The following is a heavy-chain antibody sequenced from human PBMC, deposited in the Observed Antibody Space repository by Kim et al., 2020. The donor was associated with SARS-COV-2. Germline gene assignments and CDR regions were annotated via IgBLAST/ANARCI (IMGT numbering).Heavy chain of an antibody. CDR1: GFTFSSYA. CDR2: ISGNGGSK. V-gene: IGHV3-23*01. J-gene: IGHJ4*02. Sequence: GGSLRLSCAASGFTFSSYAMSWVRQAPGKGLEWVSAISGNGGSKYYADSVKGRFTISRDNSKNTLYLQMNSLRAEDTAVYYCAKGYYYDSSGYYGGLYYFDYSGQGTLVTVSS. CDR3: AKGYYYDSSGYYGGLYYFDY. D-gene: IGHD3-22*01.